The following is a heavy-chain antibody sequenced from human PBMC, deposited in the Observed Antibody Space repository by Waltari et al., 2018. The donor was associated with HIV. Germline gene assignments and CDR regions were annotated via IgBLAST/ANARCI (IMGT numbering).Heavy chain of an antibody. V-gene: IGHV3-74*01. Sequence: EVQLVESGGGLVQPGGSLRLSCAASGFTFSSYWMPWVRQAPGKGLVWVSRINSDGSSTSYADSVKGRFTISRDNAKNTLYLQMNSLRAEDTAVYYCAREQIFGVDHFDLWGRGTLVTVSS. CDR3: AREQIFGVDHFDL. D-gene: IGHD3-3*01. CDR1: GFTFSSYW. CDR2: INSDGSST. J-gene: IGHJ2*01.